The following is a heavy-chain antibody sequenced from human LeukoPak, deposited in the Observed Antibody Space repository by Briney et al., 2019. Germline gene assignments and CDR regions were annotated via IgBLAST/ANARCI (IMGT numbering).Heavy chain of an antibody. D-gene: IGHD6-6*01. CDR2: IYYSGST. J-gene: IGHJ5*02. CDR1: GSSISSGGYY. Sequence: SETLSLTCTVSGSSISSGGYYWSWIRQHPGKGLEWIGYIYYSGSTYYNPSLKSRVTISVDTSKNQFSLKLSSVTAADTAVYYCARDRWYSSSSHSSWFDPWGQGTLVTVSS. CDR3: ARDRWYSSSSHSSWFDP. V-gene: IGHV4-31*03.